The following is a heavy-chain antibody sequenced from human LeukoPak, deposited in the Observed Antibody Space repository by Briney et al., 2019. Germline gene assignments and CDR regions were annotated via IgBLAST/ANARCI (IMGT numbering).Heavy chain of an antibody. CDR3: ARDASGGFDY. CDR2: IFSGGST. D-gene: IGHD6-25*01. Sequence: GGSLRLSCAASGFSVSTNYMTWVRQAPGKGLEWVSVIFSGGSTYYPDSVKGRFTISRDNSKNTLYLQMNSLRAEDTAVYYCARDASGGFDYWGQGTLVTVSS. J-gene: IGHJ4*02. CDR1: GFSVSTNY. V-gene: IGHV3-66*01.